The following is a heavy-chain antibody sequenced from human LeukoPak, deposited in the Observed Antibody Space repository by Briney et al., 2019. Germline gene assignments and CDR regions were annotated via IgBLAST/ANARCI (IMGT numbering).Heavy chain of an antibody. D-gene: IGHD4-4*01. CDR3: ARLTNNYSPLDY. CDR2: IYPGDSDT. J-gene: IGHJ4*02. V-gene: IGHV5-51*01. CDR1: GYSFTSYW. Sequence: RGESLKISCKGSGYSFTSYWIGWVRQLPRKGLEWMGIIYPGDSDTRYSPSFQGQVTISADKSISTAYLQWSSLKASDTAMYYCARLTNNYSPLDYWGQGTLVTVSS.